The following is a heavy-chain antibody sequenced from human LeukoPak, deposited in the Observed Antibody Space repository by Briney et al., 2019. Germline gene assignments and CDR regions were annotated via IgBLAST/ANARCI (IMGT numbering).Heavy chain of an antibody. J-gene: IGHJ6*02. CDR2: IYYSGST. CDR3: ARRPRTYYYYGMDV. CDR1: GGSISSSSYY. Sequence: SETLSLTCTASGGSISSSSYYWGWIRQPPGKGLEWIGSIYYSGSTYYNPSLKSRVTISVDTSKNQFSLTLSSVTAADTAVYYCARRPRTYYYYGMDVWGQGTTVTVSS. V-gene: IGHV4-39*01.